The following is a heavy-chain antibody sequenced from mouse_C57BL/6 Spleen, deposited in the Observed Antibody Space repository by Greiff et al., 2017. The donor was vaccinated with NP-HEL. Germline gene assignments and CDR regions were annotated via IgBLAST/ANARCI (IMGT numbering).Heavy chain of an antibody. D-gene: IGHD2-4*01. Sequence: LVESGAELVKPGASVKISCKASGYAFSSYWMNWVKQRPGKGLEWIGQIYPGDGDTNYNGKFKGKATLTADKSSSTAYMQLSSLTSEDSAVYFCARLGSYDYDEGDYWGQGTTLTVSS. V-gene: IGHV1-80*01. CDR3: ARLGSYDYDEGDY. J-gene: IGHJ2*01. CDR1: GYAFSSYW. CDR2: IYPGDGDT.